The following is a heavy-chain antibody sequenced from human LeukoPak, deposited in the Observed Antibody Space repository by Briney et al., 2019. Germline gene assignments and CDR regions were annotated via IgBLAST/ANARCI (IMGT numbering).Heavy chain of an antibody. D-gene: IGHD1-1*01. CDR3: AKDTVGWNDGVGEYFDY. J-gene: IGHJ4*02. Sequence: PGGSLRLSCAASGFTFSSYVMHWVRQAPGKGLEWVAIISYDGSNKYYADSVKGRFTISRDNSKNTLYLQMNSLRAEDTAVYYCAKDTVGWNDGVGEYFDYWGQGTLVTVSS. CDR2: ISYDGSNK. V-gene: IGHV3-30*18. CDR1: GFTFSSYV.